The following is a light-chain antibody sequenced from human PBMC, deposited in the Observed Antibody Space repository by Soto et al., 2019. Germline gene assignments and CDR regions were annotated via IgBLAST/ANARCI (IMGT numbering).Light chain of an antibody. CDR2: EGS. V-gene: IGLV2-23*01. CDR1: SSDVGSYNL. J-gene: IGLJ1*01. Sequence: QPASVSGSPGQSITISCTGTSSDVGSYNLVSWYQQHPGKAPKLMIYEGSKRPSGVSNRFSGSKSGNTASLTISGLQAEDEADYYCCSYAGSSTYVFGTGTKVAV. CDR3: CSYAGSSTYV.